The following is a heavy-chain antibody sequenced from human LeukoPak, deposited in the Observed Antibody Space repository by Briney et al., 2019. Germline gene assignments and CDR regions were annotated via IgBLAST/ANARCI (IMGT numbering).Heavy chain of an antibody. Sequence: GGSLRLSFAASGFTFSSYAMHWVRQAPGKGLEWVASIWFDASNKYYADSVKGRFTISRDNSKNTLYLQMNSLRPEDTAVYYCAKVLSKGGGYYLTDYWGQGTLVTVSS. J-gene: IGHJ4*02. V-gene: IGHV3-30*02. CDR3: AKVLSKGGGYYLTDY. CDR2: IWFDASNK. D-gene: IGHD3-22*01. CDR1: GFTFSSYA.